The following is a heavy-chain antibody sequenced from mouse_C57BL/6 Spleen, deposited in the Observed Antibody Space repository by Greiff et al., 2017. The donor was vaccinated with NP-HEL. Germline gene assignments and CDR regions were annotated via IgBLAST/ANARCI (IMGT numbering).Heavy chain of an antibody. CDR1: GFTFSSYA. Sequence: EVKLVESGEGLVKPGGSLKLSCAASGFTFSSYAMSWVRQTPEKRLEWVAYISSGGDYIYYADTVKGRFTISRDNARNTLYLHMSSLKSEDTAMYYCTRNDGYRAWLAYWGQGTLVTVSA. CDR2: ISSGGDYI. J-gene: IGHJ3*01. CDR3: TRNDGYRAWLAY. D-gene: IGHD2-3*01. V-gene: IGHV5-9-1*02.